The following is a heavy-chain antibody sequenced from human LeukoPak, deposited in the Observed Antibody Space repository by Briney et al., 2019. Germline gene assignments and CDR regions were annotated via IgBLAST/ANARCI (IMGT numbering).Heavy chain of an antibody. CDR1: GFTFSSYG. D-gene: IGHD3-22*01. CDR3: AISRGYYDSSGPLDY. Sequence: GGSLRLSCAASGFTFSSYGMHWVRQAPGKGLEWVAFIRYDGSNKYYADSVKGRFTISRDNSKNTLYLQMNSLRAEDTAVYYCAISRGYYDSSGPLDYWGQGTLVTVSS. J-gene: IGHJ4*02. V-gene: IGHV3-30*02. CDR2: IRYDGSNK.